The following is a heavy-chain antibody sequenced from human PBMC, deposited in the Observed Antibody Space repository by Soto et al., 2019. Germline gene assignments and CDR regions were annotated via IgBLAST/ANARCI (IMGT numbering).Heavy chain of an antibody. Sequence: QVQLVESGGGVVQPGRSLRLSCAASGFTFSSYGMHWVRQAPGKGLEWVAVIWYDGSNKYYADSVKGRFTISRDNSKNTLYLQMNSLRAEDTAVYYCARVSIAAPYYFDYWGQGTLVTVSS. V-gene: IGHV3-33*01. CDR2: IWYDGSNK. CDR3: ARVSIAAPYYFDY. D-gene: IGHD6-6*01. CDR1: GFTFSSYG. J-gene: IGHJ4*02.